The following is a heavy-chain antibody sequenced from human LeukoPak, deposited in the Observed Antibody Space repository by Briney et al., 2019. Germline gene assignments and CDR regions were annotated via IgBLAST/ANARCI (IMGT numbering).Heavy chain of an antibody. J-gene: IGHJ4*02. Sequence: GGSLRLSCAASGFTFSTYSMNWVRQAPGKGLEWVSCIIGSSSSIYYADSVKGRFTISRDNANNSLYPQMNSLRAEDTAMYYCARGSGGSCYSSADYWGQGTLVTVSS. V-gene: IGHV3-21*01. D-gene: IGHD2-15*01. CDR3: ARGSGGSCYSSADY. CDR2: IIGSSSSI. CDR1: GFTFSTYS.